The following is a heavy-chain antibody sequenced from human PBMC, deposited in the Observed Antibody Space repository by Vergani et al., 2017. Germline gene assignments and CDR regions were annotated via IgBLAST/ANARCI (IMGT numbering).Heavy chain of an antibody. CDR3: ASLFDAFDI. CDR1: GFTFSSYG. Sequence: QVQLVESGGGVVQPGRSLRLSCAASGFTFSSYGMHWVRQAPGKGLEWVAVIWYDGSNKYYADSVKGRFTISRDNSKNTLYLQMNSLRAEDTAVYYCASLFDAFDIWGQGTMVTVSS. J-gene: IGHJ3*02. CDR2: IWYDGSNK. D-gene: IGHD2-21*01. V-gene: IGHV3-33*01.